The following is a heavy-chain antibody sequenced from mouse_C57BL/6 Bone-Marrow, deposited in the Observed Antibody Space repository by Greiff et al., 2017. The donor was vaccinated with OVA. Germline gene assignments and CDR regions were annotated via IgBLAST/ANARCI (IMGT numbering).Heavy chain of an antibody. V-gene: IGHV1-19*01. CDR2: INPYNGGT. J-gene: IGHJ3*01. Sequence: VQLQQSGPVLVKPGASVKMSCKASGYTFTDYYMNWVKQSHGKSLEWIGVINPYNGGTSYNQKFKGKATLTVDKSSSTAYMELNSLTSEDSAVYYCAFYDGYYLAWFADWGQGTLVTVSA. D-gene: IGHD2-3*01. CDR3: AFYDGYYLAWFAD. CDR1: GYTFTDYY.